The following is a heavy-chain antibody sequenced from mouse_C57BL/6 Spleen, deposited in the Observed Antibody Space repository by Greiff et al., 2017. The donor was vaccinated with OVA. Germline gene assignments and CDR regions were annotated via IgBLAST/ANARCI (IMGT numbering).Heavy chain of an antibody. Sequence: EVQLQQSGAGLVKPGASLKLSCAASGFTFTSYSMSWVRQTPGQGLEWVAYISRGGDYTYYADNVKGRFTISRDNARNTVYLQISSLKSEDTAMYYCTRLSYGEAMDYWGQGTSVTVSS. D-gene: IGHD1-1*01. CDR2: ISRGGDYT. V-gene: IGHV5-9-1*02. J-gene: IGHJ4*01. CDR3: TRLSYGEAMDY. CDR1: GFTFTSYS.